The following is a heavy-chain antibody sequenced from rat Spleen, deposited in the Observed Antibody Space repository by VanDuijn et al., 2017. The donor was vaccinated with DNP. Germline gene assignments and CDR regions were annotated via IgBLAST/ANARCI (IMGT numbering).Heavy chain of an antibody. J-gene: IGHJ4*01. Sequence: EVQLQESGPGLVEPSQSLSLTCSVTGYSITSCYRWNWIRKFPGNKLEWMGSINSAGNTNYNPSLKSRISITRDTSKNQFFLQVNSVNTEDTATYYCARWPGYNPPYAMDAWGQGTSVTVSS. CDR1: GYSITSCYR. V-gene: IGHV3-3*01. D-gene: IGHD1-4*01. CDR2: INSAGNT. CDR3: ARWPGYNPPYAMDA.